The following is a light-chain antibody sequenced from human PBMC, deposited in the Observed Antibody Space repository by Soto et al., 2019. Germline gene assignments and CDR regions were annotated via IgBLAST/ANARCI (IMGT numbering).Light chain of an antibody. CDR2: AAS. V-gene: IGKV1-6*01. CDR3: LQHYNYPLT. J-gene: IGKJ4*01. Sequence: IQMPQSPSILSASVGDRVTITCRASQSVSSWLAWYQQKPGKAPKLLIYAASSLRSGVPSRFSGSGSGTDFALTISSLQPEDFATYYCLQHYNYPLTFGGGTKVDIK. CDR1: QSVSSW.